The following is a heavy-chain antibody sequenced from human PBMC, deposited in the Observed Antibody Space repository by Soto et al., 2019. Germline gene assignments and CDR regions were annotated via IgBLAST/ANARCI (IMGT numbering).Heavy chain of an antibody. J-gene: IGHJ5*02. CDR2: IKCSGGET. CDR1: GYTFTNYY. CDR3: ARGGDVVLVPAPLDH. Sequence: QVQLVQSGAEVKKPGASVKVSCKTSGYTFTNYYMHWVRQAPGQGLEWMGIIKCSGGETTYAQRFLVRGTMTSDTSTSTVYMEVRSLRSEDTAVYYCARGGDVVLVPAPLDHWGQGTLVTVAS. V-gene: IGHV1-46*03. D-gene: IGHD2-21*02.